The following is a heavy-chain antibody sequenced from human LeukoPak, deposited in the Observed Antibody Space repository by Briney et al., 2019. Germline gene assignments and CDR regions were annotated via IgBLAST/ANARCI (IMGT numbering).Heavy chain of an antibody. D-gene: IGHD5-12*01. J-gene: IGHJ4*02. V-gene: IGHV4-39*07. Sequence: SETLSLTCTVSGGSSINGTFYWDWIRQPPGKGLEWIGNIYSGTTSYNPSLKSRVTLSLDTSKNHFSLKLSSVTAADTAVYYCSHGGYDSRQVFLDYWGQGTLVTVSS. CDR3: SHGGYDSRQVFLDY. CDR2: IYSGTT. CDR1: GGSSINGTFY.